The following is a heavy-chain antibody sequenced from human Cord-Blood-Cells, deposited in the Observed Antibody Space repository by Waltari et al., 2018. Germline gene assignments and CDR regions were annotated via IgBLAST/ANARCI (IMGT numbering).Heavy chain of an antibody. J-gene: IGHJ6*02. Sequence: QVQLVQSGAEVKKPGASVKVSCKASGYTFTSYYMHWVRQAPGQGLEWMGISNPRGGSTSYAQKFQGRVTMTRDTSTSTVYMELSSLRSEDTAVYYCAIFGYGYYYYGMDVWGQGTTVTVSS. CDR2: SNPRGGST. D-gene: IGHD5-18*01. CDR1: GYTFTSYY. CDR3: AIFGYGYYYYGMDV. V-gene: IGHV1-46*03.